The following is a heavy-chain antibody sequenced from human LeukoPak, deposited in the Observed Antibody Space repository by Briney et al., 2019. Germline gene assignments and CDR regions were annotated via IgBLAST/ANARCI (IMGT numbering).Heavy chain of an antibody. CDR3: AKDWDSTYYFDY. V-gene: IGHV3-23*01. CDR1: RFTFICYA. J-gene: IGHJ4*02. D-gene: IGHD1-26*01. CDR2: ISGSGAST. Sequence: WGSLRLSCAGSRFTFICYARSWVRQAPGKGLEWVSAISGSGASTYYADSVKGRFTISRDNSKNKMDLQMKSLGAEDTAVYYTAKDWDSTYYFDYWGQGTLVTVSS.